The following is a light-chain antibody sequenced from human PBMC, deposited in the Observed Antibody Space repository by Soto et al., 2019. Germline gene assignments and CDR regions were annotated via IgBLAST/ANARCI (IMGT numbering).Light chain of an antibody. V-gene: IGKV1-12*01. CDR1: QGIRSR. CDR3: QQANSLPWT. J-gene: IGKJ1*01. CDR2: SAS. Sequence: DIQMTQSPSSVSASVGERVTISCRASQGIRSRLNWYQQKPGKAPELLIYSASTLQRGVPSRFSGSGSGTDFTLPIIYLQPEDVSTDYCQQANSLPWTFGQGTKVEIK.